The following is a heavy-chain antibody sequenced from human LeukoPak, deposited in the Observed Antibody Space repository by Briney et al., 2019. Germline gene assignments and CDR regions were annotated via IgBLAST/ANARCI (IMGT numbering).Heavy chain of an antibody. CDR1: GITVSSYA. CDR2: ISGSGGRT. Sequence: GGSLRLSCAASGITVSSYAMTWIRQAPGKGLEWVSSISGSGGRTLYADSVKGRFTISRDNFKNTLYLQMNSLLAEDTAVYHCAKGPNGDYIGAFDMWGQGTMVTVSS. CDR3: AKGPNGDYIGAFDM. J-gene: IGHJ3*02. D-gene: IGHD4-17*01. V-gene: IGHV3-23*01.